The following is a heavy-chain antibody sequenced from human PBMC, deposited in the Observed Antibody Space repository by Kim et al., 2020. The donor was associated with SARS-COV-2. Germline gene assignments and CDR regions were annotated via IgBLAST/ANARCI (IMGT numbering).Heavy chain of an antibody. CDR2: TYSGGST. D-gene: IGHD3-10*01. V-gene: IGHV3-66*01. Sequence: GGSLRLSCAVSGFTVSSNYMSWVRQAPGKGLEWVSVTYSGGSTYYADSVMGRFTISSDNSKNKLYLQMNSLRAEDTAVYYCSRGLGLLWFGELIWGQGAMVTFSS. CDR1: GFTVSSNY. CDR3: SRGLGLLWFGELI. J-gene: IGHJ3*02.